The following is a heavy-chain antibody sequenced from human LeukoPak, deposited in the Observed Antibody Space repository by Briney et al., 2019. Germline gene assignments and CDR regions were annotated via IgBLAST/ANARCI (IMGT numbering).Heavy chain of an antibody. V-gene: IGHV3-21*01. CDR3: ARSTATYYYYGMDV. J-gene: IGHJ6*02. Sequence: SLKGRFTISRDNAKNSLYLQVDSLRAEDTAVYYCARSTATYYYYGMDVWGQGTTVTVSS.